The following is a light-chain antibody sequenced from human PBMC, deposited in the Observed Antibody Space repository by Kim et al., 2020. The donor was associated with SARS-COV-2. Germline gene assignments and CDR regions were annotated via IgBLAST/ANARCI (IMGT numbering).Light chain of an antibody. CDR3: QQYNNWPPWT. J-gene: IGKJ1*01. Sequence: SPGARATLSCRASQSVRSNLAWYQQKPGQAPRLLIYGASTRATGIPARFSGSGSGTEFTLTISSLQSEDFAVYYCQQYNNWPPWTFGQGTKVDIK. CDR2: GAS. CDR1: QSVRSN. V-gene: IGKV3-15*01.